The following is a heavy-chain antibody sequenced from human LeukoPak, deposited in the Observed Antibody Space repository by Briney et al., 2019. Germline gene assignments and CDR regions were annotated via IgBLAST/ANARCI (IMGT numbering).Heavy chain of an antibody. V-gene: IGHV3-23*01. D-gene: IGHD3-22*01. J-gene: IGHJ4*02. Sequence: LSGGSLRLSCAASGFTFSSYAMSWVRQAPVKGLEWVSAISGSGGSTYYADSVKGRFTISRDNSKNTLYLQMNSLRAEDTAVYYCAMLGITMIVVNYWGQGTLVTVSS. CDR3: AMLGITMIVVNY. CDR1: GFTFSSYA. CDR2: ISGSGGST.